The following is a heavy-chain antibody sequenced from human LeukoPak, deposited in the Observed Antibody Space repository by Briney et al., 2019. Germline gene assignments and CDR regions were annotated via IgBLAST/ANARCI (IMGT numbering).Heavy chain of an antibody. J-gene: IGHJ4*02. CDR1: GFTFSSYW. V-gene: IGHV3-7*01. D-gene: IGHD6-13*01. CDR2: IKQDGSEK. Sequence: GGSLRLSCAASGFTFSSYWMSWVRQAPGKGLEWVANIKQDGSEKDYVDSVKGRFTISRDNAKNSLYLQMNSLRAEDTAVYYCARDFTGSSSWYPHFDYWGQGTLVTVSS. CDR3: ARDFTGSSSWYPHFDY.